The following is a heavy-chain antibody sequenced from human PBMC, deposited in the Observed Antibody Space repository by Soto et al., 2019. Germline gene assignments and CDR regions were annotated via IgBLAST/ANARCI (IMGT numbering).Heavy chain of an antibody. CDR3: ARDTESNRYND. D-gene: IGHD1-20*01. Sequence: GSVKVSCKTSGYTFSTSCISWVGQAPGQGLEWVGWIRPDNGKRKSAQRLQGRVTLTTDTSASTAYMELTSLTSDDTAMYYCARDTESNRYNDWGQATLVTVSS. V-gene: IGHV1-18*01. CDR1: GYTFSTSC. J-gene: IGHJ1*01. CDR2: IRPDNGKR.